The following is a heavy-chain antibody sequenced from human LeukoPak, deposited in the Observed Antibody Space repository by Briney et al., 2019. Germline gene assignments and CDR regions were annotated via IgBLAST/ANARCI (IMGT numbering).Heavy chain of an antibody. J-gene: IGHJ3*02. CDR1: GFTFSSYS. Sequence: PGGSLRLSCAASGFTFSSYSMNWVRQAPGKGLEWVSYISGGSDKIYYADSVKGRFTISRDNAKNSVSLQMNSLRAEDTAVYYCARGFWSGHNDAFDIWGQGTMVTVSS. CDR3: ARGFWSGHNDAFDI. D-gene: IGHD3-3*01. CDR2: ISGGSDKI. V-gene: IGHV3-48*01.